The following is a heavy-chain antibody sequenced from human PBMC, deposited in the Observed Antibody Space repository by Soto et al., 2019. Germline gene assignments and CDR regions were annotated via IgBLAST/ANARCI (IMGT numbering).Heavy chain of an antibody. V-gene: IGHV4-4*02. CDR3: AREIVTAGGNNYFDP. J-gene: IGHJ5*02. Sequence: SETLSLTCGASGGTVASSHWWSWVRQSPGRGLEWIGNVYHTGDTNFNPSLQSRVTFSVDPSHNQFSLRLTSVTAADTAVEFCAREIVTAGGNNYFDPWGPGTLVTVSS. CDR1: GGTVASSHW. CDR2: VYHTGDT. D-gene: IGHD2-21*02.